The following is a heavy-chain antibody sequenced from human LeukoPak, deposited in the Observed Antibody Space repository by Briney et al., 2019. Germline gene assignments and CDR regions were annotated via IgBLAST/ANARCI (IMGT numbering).Heavy chain of an antibody. CDR3: ARDYAGYSSRFGYYYYMDV. CDR2: INSDGSST. CDR1: GFTFSSYW. D-gene: IGHD5-18*01. J-gene: IGHJ6*03. Sequence: PGGSLRLSCAAPGFTFSSYWMHWVRQAPGKGLVWVSRINSDGSSTSYADSVKGRFTISRDNAKNTLYLQMNSLRAEDTAVYYCARDYAGYSSRFGYYYYMDVWGKGTTVTVSS. V-gene: IGHV3-74*01.